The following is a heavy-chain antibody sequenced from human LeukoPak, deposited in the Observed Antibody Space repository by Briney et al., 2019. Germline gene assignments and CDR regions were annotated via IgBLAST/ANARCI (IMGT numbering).Heavy chain of an antibody. CDR2: IYTGGNT. D-gene: IGHD2-2*02. V-gene: IGHV3-53*04. Sequence: GGSLRLSCAASGFTISNYYMSWVRQAPGKGLEWVSVIYTGGNTYYTDAVKGRFTISRHNSKNTLYLQMNNLRAEDTAVYYCARGKIPFDYWGQGTLVIVSS. CDR1: GFTISNYY. CDR3: ARGKIPFDY. J-gene: IGHJ4*02.